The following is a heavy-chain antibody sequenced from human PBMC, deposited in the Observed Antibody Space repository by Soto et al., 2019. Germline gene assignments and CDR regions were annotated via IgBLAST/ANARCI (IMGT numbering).Heavy chain of an antibody. CDR1: GYPFTGYY. Sequence: QVPLVQSGAEVQKPGASVKVSCKASGYPFTGYYMRWVRQAPGQGLEWMGWINPNSGGTNYAQKVQGWGTRTRDTSISTAYMELSRLRSDDTAVYDWARALSTLGLNGFDPWGQGTLVTVSS. V-gene: IGHV1-2*04. CDR2: INPNSGGT. CDR3: ARALSTLGLNGFDP. J-gene: IGHJ5*02.